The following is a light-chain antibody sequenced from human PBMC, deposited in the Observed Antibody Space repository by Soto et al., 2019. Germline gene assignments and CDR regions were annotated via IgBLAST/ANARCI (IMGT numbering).Light chain of an antibody. V-gene: IGKV3D-15*01. CDR3: QQYDNWPHT. CDR2: AAS. Sequence: EIVMTQSPATLSVSPGERATLSCRASQSVSSLAWYQQKPGQTPRLLIYAASTRATGMPARFSGSGSGTEFTLTISSLQSEDFAVSYCQQYDNWPHTFGQGTKLEIK. J-gene: IGKJ2*01. CDR1: QSVSS.